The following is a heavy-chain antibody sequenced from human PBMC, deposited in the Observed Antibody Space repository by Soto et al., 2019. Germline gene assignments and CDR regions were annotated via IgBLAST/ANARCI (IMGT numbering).Heavy chain of an antibody. Sequence: EVQLVQSGAEVKKPGESLEISCKGSGYSFSTYWIGWVRQMPGKGLEWMGVIYPGDSDTRYSPSFQGQVTISAEKSTRTAYLQWRSLKASDTAIYYCARHDSVWYVRDYYGMDVWGQGTTVTVSS. J-gene: IGHJ6*02. CDR3: ARHDSVWYVRDYYGMDV. CDR1: GYSFSTYW. V-gene: IGHV5-51*01. CDR2: IYPGDSDT. D-gene: IGHD6-19*01.